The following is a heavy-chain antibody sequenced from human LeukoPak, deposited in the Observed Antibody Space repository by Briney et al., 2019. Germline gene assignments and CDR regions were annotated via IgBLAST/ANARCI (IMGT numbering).Heavy chain of an antibody. CDR2: IRYDGSNK. CDR3: AREQRGYSGYDEGVDY. D-gene: IGHD5-12*01. J-gene: IGHJ4*02. V-gene: IGHV3-30*02. CDR1: GFTFSSYG. Sequence: GGSLRLSCAASGFTFSSYGMHWVRQAPGKGLEWVAFIRYDGSNKYYADSVKGRFTISRDNSKNTLYLQMNSLRAEDTAVYYCAREQRGYSGYDEGVDYWGQGTLVTVSS.